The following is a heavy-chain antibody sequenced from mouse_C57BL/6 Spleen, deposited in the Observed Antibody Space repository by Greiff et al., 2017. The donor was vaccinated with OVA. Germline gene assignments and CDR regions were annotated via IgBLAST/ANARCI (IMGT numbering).Heavy chain of an antibody. CDR2: IWGGGST. D-gene: IGHD1-1*01. CDR1: GFSLTSYG. CDR3: AKHETLYGSSPWFAY. Sequence: VKLMESGPGLVAPSQSLSITCTVSGFSLTSYGVDWVRQPPGKGLEWLGVIWGGGSTTYNSALMSRLSSSKDNSKSQVFLKMNSLQTDDTAMYYCAKHETLYGSSPWFAYRGQGTLVTVSA. V-gene: IGHV2-9*01. J-gene: IGHJ3*01.